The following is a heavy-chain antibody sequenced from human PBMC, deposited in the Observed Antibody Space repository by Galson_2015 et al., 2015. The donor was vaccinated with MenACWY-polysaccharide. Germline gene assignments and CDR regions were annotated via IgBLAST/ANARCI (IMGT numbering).Heavy chain of an antibody. CDR1: GFTFSSYS. V-gene: IGHV3-7*01. CDR2: ISHDGSEK. CDR3: ARGFLAGCPPNEDFDF. J-gene: IGHJ4*02. Sequence: SLRLSCAASGFTFSSYSMSWVRQAPGKGLEWVANISHDGSEKYYVDSVKGRFTISRDNAKNSLYLQMNSLRAEDTAVYYCARGFLAGCPPNEDFDFWGQGTMVTVSS. D-gene: IGHD3-9*01.